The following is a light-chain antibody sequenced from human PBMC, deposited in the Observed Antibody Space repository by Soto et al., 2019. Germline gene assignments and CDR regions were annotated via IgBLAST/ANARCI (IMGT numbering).Light chain of an antibody. CDR2: DVS. CDR1: SSDVGGYNY. J-gene: IGLJ1*01. V-gene: IGLV2-14*01. CDR3: SSYTRSSLYV. Sequence: QSALTQPASLSGSPGQSITISCTGTSSDVGGYNYVSWYQQHPGKAPKLMIYDVSNRPSGVSNRFSGSKSGNTASLTISGLQAEDEADYYCSSYTRSSLYVFGTGTKLTVL.